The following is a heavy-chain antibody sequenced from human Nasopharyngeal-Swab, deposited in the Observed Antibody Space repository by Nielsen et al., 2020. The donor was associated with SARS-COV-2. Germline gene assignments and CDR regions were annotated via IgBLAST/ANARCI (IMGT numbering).Heavy chain of an antibody. D-gene: IGHD4-17*01. CDR2: IWYDGSNK. V-gene: IGHV3-33*01. CDR1: GFTFSSYG. CDR3: ARDNLDYGDYNPEDYYYYYGMDV. Sequence: GESLRLSCAASGFTFSSYGMHWVRQAPGKGLEWVAVIWYDGSNKYYADSVKGRFTISRDNSKNTLYLQMNSLRAEDTAVYYCARDNLDYGDYNPEDYYYYYGMDVWGQGTTVTVSS. J-gene: IGHJ6*02.